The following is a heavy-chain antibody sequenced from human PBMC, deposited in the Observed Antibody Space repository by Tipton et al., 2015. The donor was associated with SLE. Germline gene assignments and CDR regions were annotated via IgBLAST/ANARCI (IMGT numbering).Heavy chain of an antibody. J-gene: IGHJ3*02. V-gene: IGHV3-13*01. CDR1: GFPFSNYV. CDR2: IGGGGIDG. D-gene: IGHD3-10*01. CDR3: AREGSGNYFGAFDI. Sequence: SLRLSCAASGFPFSNYVMAWVRQAPGKGLEWVSSIGGGGIDGFYAESVKGRFTISRENAKNSVYLQMNNLRAGDTAVYYCAREGSGNYFGAFDIWGQGTMVNVS.